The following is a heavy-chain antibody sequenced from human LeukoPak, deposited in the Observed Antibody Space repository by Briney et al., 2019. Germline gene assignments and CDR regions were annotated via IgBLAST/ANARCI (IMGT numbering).Heavy chain of an antibody. V-gene: IGHV3-30*18. J-gene: IGHJ5*02. CDR3: AKRHLSNWFDP. CDR2: ISYDGSNK. Sequence: GRSLRLSCAASGFTFSSYGMHWVRQAPGKGLEWVAVISYDGSNKYYADSVKGRFTISRDNSKNTLYLQMNSLRAEDTAVYYCAKRHLSNWFDPWGQGTLVTVSS. CDR1: GFTFSSYG.